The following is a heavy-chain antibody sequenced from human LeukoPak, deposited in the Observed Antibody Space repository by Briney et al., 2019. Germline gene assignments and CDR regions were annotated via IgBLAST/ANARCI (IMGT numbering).Heavy chain of an antibody. J-gene: IGHJ6*02. CDR1: GYTFTGYY. CDR3: ARDASGYCSGGSCHPQWDYYYGMDV. D-gene: IGHD2-15*01. CDR2: INPNSGGT. V-gene: IGHV1-2*02. Sequence: ASVKVSCKASGYTFTGYYMHWVRQAPGQGLEWMGWINPNSGGTNYAQKFQGRVTMTRDTSISTAYMELSRLRSDDTAVYYCARDASGYCSGGSCHPQWDYYYGMDVWGQGTTVTVSS.